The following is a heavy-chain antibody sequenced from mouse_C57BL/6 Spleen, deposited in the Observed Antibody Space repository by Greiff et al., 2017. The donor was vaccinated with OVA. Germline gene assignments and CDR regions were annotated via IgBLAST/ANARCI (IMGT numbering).Heavy chain of an antibody. V-gene: IGHV1-53*01. Sequence: QVQLQQPGTELVKPGASVKLSCKASGYTFTSYWMHWVKQRPGQGLEWIGNINPSNGGTNYNEKFKSKATLTVDKSSSTAYMQLSSLTSEDSAVYYGARTPFYYGSSSYYFDYWGQGTTLTVSS. CDR1: GYTFTSYW. D-gene: IGHD1-1*01. J-gene: IGHJ2*01. CDR2: INPSNGGT. CDR3: ARTPFYYGSSSYYFDY.